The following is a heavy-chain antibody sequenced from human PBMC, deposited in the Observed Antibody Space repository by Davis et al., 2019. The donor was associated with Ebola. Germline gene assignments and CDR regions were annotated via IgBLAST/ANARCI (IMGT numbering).Heavy chain of an antibody. Sequence: PSETLSLTCTVSGGSISSYYWSWIRQPPGKGLEWIGYIYYSGSTNYNPSLKSRVTISVDTSKNQFSLKLSSVTAADTAVYYCARGVWSGSYLFRGGNNWFDPWGQGTLVTVSS. J-gene: IGHJ5*02. D-gene: IGHD1-26*01. CDR1: GGSISSYY. V-gene: IGHV4-59*01. CDR3: ARGVWSGSYLFRGGNNWFDP. CDR2: IYYSGST.